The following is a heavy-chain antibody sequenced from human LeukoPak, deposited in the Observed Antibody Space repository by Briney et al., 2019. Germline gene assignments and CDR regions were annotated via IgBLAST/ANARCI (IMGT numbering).Heavy chain of an antibody. J-gene: IGHJ4*02. V-gene: IGHV3-23*01. CDR3: ARHSRGWYSAPWSFDY. D-gene: IGHD6-19*01. CDR2: ISGNGGRT. CDR1: GFTFDNYA. Sequence: GGSLRLSCAGSGFTFDNYAMSWVRQAPGKGLECVSTISGNGGRTYYADSVKGRFTISRDNSRDTMHLQMNSVRVEDTALYFCARHSRGWYSAPWSFDYWGQGTLVTVSS.